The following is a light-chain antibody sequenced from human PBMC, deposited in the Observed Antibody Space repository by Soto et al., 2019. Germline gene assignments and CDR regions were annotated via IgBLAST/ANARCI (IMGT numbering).Light chain of an antibody. Sequence: QSVLTQPASVSGSPGQSIAISCTGTSSDVCAYNSVSWYQQYPGKAPKLMIHDVSNRPSGVSDRFSGSKSGNTASLTISGLQAEDEADYYSRSYTSSSSYVFGSGTKVTVL. CDR3: RSYTSSSSYV. CDR1: SSDVCAYNS. J-gene: IGLJ1*01. V-gene: IGLV2-14*01. CDR2: DVS.